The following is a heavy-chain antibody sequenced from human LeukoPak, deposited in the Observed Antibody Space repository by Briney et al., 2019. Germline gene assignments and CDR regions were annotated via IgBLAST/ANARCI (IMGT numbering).Heavy chain of an antibody. CDR3: ARAVEMATVYFDY. J-gene: IGHJ4*02. V-gene: IGHV5-51*01. CDR2: IYPGDSDT. D-gene: IGHD5-24*01. Sequence: GESLKISCKGSGYNFTSYWIGWVRQMPGKGLEWMGIIYPGDSDTRYSPSFQGQVTISADKSISTAYLQWSSLKASDTAMYYCARAVEMATVYFDYWGQGTLVTVSS. CDR1: GYNFTSYW.